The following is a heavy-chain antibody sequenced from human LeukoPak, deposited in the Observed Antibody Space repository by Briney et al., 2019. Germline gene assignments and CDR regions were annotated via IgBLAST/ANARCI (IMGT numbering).Heavy chain of an antibody. CDR3: ARAQGTRYGDYEE. D-gene: IGHD4-17*01. V-gene: IGHV3-66*01. J-gene: IGHJ4*02. CDR1: GFTVSSNY. Sequence: PGGSLRLSCAASGFTVSSNYMSWVRQAPGKGLEWVSVIYSGGSTYYADSVKGRFTISRDNSKNTLYLQMNSLRAEDTAAYYCARAQGTRYGDYEEWGQGTLVTVSS. CDR2: IYSGGST.